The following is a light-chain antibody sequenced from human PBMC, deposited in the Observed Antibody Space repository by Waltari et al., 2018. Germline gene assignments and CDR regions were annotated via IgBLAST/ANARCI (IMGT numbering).Light chain of an antibody. CDR1: NSNIGAGYD. V-gene: IGLV1-40*01. CDR2: VSS. J-gene: IGLJ1*01. Sequence: QSVLTQPPSVSGAPGQRVTISCTGRNSNIGAGYDVQWYQQLPGTPPKLLISVSSKRHSGVPDRFSGSESGPSASLAITGLQAEDEADYYCQSYDSSLSGCVFGTGTKVTVL. CDR3: QSYDSSLSGCV.